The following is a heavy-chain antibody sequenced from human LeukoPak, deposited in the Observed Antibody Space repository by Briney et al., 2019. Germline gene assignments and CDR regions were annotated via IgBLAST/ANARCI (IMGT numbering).Heavy chain of an antibody. Sequence: SETLSLTCTVSGGSISSYYWSWIWQPPGKGLEWIGYIYYSGSTNYNPSLKSRVTISVDTSKNQFSLKLSSVTAADTAVYYCAVYSGRRGFDYWGQGTLVTVSS. V-gene: IGHV4-59*08. D-gene: IGHD5-18*01. J-gene: IGHJ4*02. CDR3: AVYSGRRGFDY. CDR1: GGSISSYY. CDR2: IYYSGST.